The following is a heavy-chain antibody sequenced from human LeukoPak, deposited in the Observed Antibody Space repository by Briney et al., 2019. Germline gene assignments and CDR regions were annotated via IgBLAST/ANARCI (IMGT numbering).Heavy chain of an antibody. CDR1: GFSLSNFA. J-gene: IGHJ6*03. CDR3: ARVTMVRGRYYYMDV. V-gene: IGHV3-23*01. CDR2: IAVSGNT. Sequence: GGSLRLSCVASGFSLSNFAMSWVRQAPGKGLEWVTAIAVSGNTYYEESVKGRFTISRDSTKNTLYLQMNRLRAEDTAVYYCARVTMVRGRYYYMDVWGKGTTVTVSS. D-gene: IGHD3-10*01.